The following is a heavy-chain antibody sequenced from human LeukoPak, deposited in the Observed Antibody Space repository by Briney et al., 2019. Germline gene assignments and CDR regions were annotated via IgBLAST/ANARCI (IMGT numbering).Heavy chain of an antibody. CDR3: ARNYDFWSGSLPFDY. CDR2: ISAYNGNT. CDR1: GYTFTSYG. D-gene: IGHD3-3*01. Sequence: ASVKVSCKASGYTFTSYGISWVRQAPGHGLEWRGWISAYNGNTNYAQKLQGRVTMTTDTSTSTAYMELRSLRSDDTAVYYCARNYDFWSGSLPFDYWGQGTLVTVSS. J-gene: IGHJ4*02. V-gene: IGHV1-18*01.